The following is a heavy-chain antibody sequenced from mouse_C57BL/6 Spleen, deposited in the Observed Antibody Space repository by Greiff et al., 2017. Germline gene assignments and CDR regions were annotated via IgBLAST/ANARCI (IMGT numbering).Heavy chain of an antibody. V-gene: IGHV5-17*01. D-gene: IGHD2-4*01. Sequence: EVQRVESGGGLVKPGGSLKLSCAASGFTFSDYGMHWVRQAPGKGLEWVGYISSGSSTIYYADTVKGRITITRDNAKNTLFLQMTSLRSEDTAMYYCARRVYYDYEGFAYWGQGTLVTVSA. CDR2: ISSGSSTI. J-gene: IGHJ3*01. CDR1: GFTFSDYG. CDR3: ARRVYYDYEGFAY.